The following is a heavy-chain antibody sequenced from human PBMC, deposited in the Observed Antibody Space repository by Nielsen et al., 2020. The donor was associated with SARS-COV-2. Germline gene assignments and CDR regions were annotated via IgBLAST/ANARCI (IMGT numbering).Heavy chain of an antibody. Sequence: GGSLRLSCAASGFTFDDYAMHWVRQAPGKGLEWVSGISWNSGSIGYADSVKGRFTISRDNAKNSLYLQMNSLRAEDTALYYCATVYSGYDLAFDYWGQGTLVTVSS. D-gene: IGHD5-12*01. V-gene: IGHV3-9*01. CDR1: GFTFDDYA. CDR3: ATVYSGYDLAFDY. CDR2: ISWNSGSI. J-gene: IGHJ4*02.